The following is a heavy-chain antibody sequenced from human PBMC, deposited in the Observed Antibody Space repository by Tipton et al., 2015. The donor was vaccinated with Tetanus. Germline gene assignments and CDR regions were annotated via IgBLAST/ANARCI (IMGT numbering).Heavy chain of an antibody. CDR1: GGSISSYF. CDR2: IYYSGST. CDR3: ATMTPVDWYFDL. V-gene: IGHV4-59*01. D-gene: IGHD4-23*01. Sequence: LRLSCSVSGGSISSYFWSWIRQSPGQGLERIGLIYYSGSTSYNPSLKSRVTISVDTSKNQLSLKLTSVTAADTAVYYCATMTPVDWYFDLWGRGTLVTVSS. J-gene: IGHJ2*01.